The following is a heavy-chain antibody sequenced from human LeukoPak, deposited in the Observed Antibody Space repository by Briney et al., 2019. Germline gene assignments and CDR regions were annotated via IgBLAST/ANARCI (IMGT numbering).Heavy chain of an antibody. CDR3: ARDRGWAFDI. Sequence: GGSLRLSCAASAFTFSSYNMNWVRQAPGKGLEWVAVISYDGSSKHYADSVKGRLTVSRDNSKNTVYLQVNSLRTEDTAVYYCARDRGWAFDIWGQGTLVTVSS. CDR1: AFTFSSYN. J-gene: IGHJ3*02. V-gene: IGHV3-30-3*01. CDR2: ISYDGSSK.